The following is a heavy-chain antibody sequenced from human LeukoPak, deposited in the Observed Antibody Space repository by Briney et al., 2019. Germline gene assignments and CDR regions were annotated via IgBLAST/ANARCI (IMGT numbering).Heavy chain of an antibody. Sequence: PGGSLRLSCAASGFTFSSYEMNWVRQAPGKGLEWVSYISSSGSTIYYADSVKGRFTISRDNAKNSLYLQTNSLRAEDTAVYYCARVAVAGAPFDYWGQGTLVTVSS. CDR3: ARVAVAGAPFDY. CDR2: ISSSGSTI. CDR1: GFTFSSYE. D-gene: IGHD6-19*01. J-gene: IGHJ4*02. V-gene: IGHV3-48*03.